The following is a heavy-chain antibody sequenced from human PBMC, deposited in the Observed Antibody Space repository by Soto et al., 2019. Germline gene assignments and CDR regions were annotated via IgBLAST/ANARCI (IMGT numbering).Heavy chain of an antibody. J-gene: IGHJ4*02. CDR2: IIPIFGTA. CDR3: ARPGYSSGWPFDY. V-gene: IGHV1-69*13. D-gene: IGHD6-19*01. CDR1: GGTFSSYA. Sequence: SVKVSCKASGGTFSSYAISWVRQAPGQGLEWMGGIIPIFGTANYAQKFQGRVTITADESTSTAYMELSSLRSEDTAVYYCARPGYSSGWPFDYWGQGTLVTVSS.